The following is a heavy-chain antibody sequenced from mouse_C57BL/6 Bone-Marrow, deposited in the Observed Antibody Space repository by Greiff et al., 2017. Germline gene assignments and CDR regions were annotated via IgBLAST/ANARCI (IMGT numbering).Heavy chain of an antibody. V-gene: IGHV1-19*01. CDR3: ARSWSNYVAMDY. Sequence: EVQLQQSGPVLVKPGASVKMSCKASGYTFTDYYMNWVKQSHGKSLEWIGVINPYNGGTSYNQKFKGTATLTVDKSSSTAYMELNSLTSEDSAVYYCARSWSNYVAMDYWGQGTSVTVSS. J-gene: IGHJ4*01. D-gene: IGHD2-5*01. CDR1: GYTFTDYY. CDR2: INPYNGGT.